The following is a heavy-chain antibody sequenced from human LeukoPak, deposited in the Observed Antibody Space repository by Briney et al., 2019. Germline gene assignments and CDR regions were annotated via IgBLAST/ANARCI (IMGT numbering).Heavy chain of an antibody. D-gene: IGHD3-22*01. V-gene: IGHV7-4-1*02. Sequence: GASVKVSCKASGYTFTNYAMNWVRQAPGQGLEWMGWINTNTGNPTYALDFTGRFVFSLDTSVSTAYLQISNLKAEDTAVYCCARDHHDSSGYHYRDYWGQGTLVTVSS. J-gene: IGHJ4*02. CDR1: GYTFTNYA. CDR3: ARDHHDSSGYHYRDY. CDR2: INTNTGNP.